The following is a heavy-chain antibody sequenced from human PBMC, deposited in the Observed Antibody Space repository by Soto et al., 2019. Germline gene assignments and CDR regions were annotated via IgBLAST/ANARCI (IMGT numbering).Heavy chain of an antibody. CDR1: GYTFSNFG. J-gene: IGHJ4*02. V-gene: IGHV1-18*04. CDR3: ARARMYSGAYNDY. Sequence: QVQLVQSGPEVESPGASVKVSCKASGYTFSNFGINWVRQAPGQGLEWMGWITPYNGNANYAQKHQYRLTITTDTSTNTAYLELRSLRSDDTAVYFCARARMYSGAYNDYWGQGTLVTVSS. D-gene: IGHD1-26*01. CDR2: ITPYNGNA.